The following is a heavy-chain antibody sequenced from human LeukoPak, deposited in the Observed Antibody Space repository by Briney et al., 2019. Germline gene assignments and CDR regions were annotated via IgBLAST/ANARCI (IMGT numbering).Heavy chain of an antibody. CDR2: ISYDGSTK. CDR3: ARDEGGYCSGGSCRTFDP. CDR1: GFTFSSYA. Sequence: GGSLRLSCAASGFTFSSYAMHWVRQAPGKGLEWVAVISYDGSTKYYADSVKGRFTISRDNSKNTLYLQMNSLRAEDTAVYYCARDEGGYCSGGSCRTFDPWGQGTLVTVSS. V-gene: IGHV3-30*04. D-gene: IGHD2-15*01. J-gene: IGHJ5*02.